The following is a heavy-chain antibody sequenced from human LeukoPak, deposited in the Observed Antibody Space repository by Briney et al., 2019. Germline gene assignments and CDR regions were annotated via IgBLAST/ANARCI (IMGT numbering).Heavy chain of an antibody. Sequence: GESLKISCKGSGYSFTSYWIGWVRQMPGKGLEWMGIIYPGASDTEYNPSYQGQVTISADKSISTAYLQWSSLKASDTAMYYCARHGDSSGWYWGQGTLVTVSS. V-gene: IGHV5-51*01. D-gene: IGHD6-19*01. CDR1: GYSFTSYW. J-gene: IGHJ4*02. CDR2: IYPGASDT. CDR3: ARHGDSSGWY.